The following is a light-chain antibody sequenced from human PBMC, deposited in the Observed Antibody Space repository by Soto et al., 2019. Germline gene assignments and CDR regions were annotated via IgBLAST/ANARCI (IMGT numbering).Light chain of an antibody. CDR1: SSEVVGYNY. CDR3: SSYTTSNTRQIV. V-gene: IGLV2-14*01. CDR2: DVS. J-gene: IGLJ1*01. Sequence: QSVLTQPASVSGSPGQSITISCTGTSSEVVGYNYVSWYQQHPVKAPKFIIYDVSNRPSGVSNRFSGSKSGNTASLTISGLQAEDEADYYCSSYTTSNTRQIVFGTGTKVTVL.